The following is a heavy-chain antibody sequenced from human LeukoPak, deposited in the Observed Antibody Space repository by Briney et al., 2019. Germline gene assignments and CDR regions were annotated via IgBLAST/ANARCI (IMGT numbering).Heavy chain of an antibody. CDR2: IYYSGNT. V-gene: IGHV4-59*08. CDR3: ARTYCSGGSCHFDY. J-gene: IGHJ4*02. Sequence: SETLSLTCTVSGGSISSYYWSWIRQPPGKGLEWVGYIYYSGNTDSNPSLKSRVTISVDTSKNQFSLKLSSVTAADTAVYYCARTYCSGGSCHFDYWGQGTLVTVSS. D-gene: IGHD2-15*01. CDR1: GGSISSYY.